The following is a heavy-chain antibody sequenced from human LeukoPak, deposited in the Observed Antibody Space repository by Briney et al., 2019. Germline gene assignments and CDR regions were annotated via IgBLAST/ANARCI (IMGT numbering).Heavy chain of an antibody. CDR1: GFSLRTRGVG. CDR2: ISWDDDK. V-gene: IGHV2-5*02. D-gene: IGHD3-22*01. J-gene: IGHJ1*01. CDR3: AHLDTGDSSGYYSGEYFQH. Sequence: SGPTLVNPPQTLTLTCTFSGFSLRTRGVGVGWIRQPPGKALEWLSLISWDDDKRYSPSLKSRLTITKDTSKNLVVLTMTNMDPVDTATYYCAHLDTGDSSGYYSGEYFQHWGQGTLVTVSS.